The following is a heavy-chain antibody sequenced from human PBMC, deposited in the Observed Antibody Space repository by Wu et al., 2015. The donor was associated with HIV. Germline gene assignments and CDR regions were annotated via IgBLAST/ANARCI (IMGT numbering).Heavy chain of an antibody. V-gene: IGHV1-69*12. Sequence: QVQLVQSGAEVKKPGSSVKVSCKASGGTVSSYTINWVRQAPGQGLEWMGGIIPLFGTANFPQKFQGRVTVSADAPTTTAYLHLSSLRSDDTAVYFCARAASFLLFDIWGQGTMVTVSS. D-gene: IGHD3-3*01. CDR1: GGTVSSYT. J-gene: IGHJ3*02. CDR2: IIPLFGTA. CDR3: ARAASFLLFDI.